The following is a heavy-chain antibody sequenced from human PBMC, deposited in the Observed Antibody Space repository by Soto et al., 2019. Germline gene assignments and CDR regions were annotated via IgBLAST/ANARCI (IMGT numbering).Heavy chain of an antibody. Sequence: SQTLSLTCAISGDSVSSDITSWNWIRQSPSRGLEWLGRTYYRSKWFHDYAASVKSRITINPDTSKNQFSLELNSMTPEVTAVYYCARGNALDVWGQGTVVTVSS. J-gene: IGHJ3*01. D-gene: IGHD3-10*01. CDR2: TYYRSKWFH. V-gene: IGHV6-1*01. CDR1: GDSVSSDITS. CDR3: ARGNALDV.